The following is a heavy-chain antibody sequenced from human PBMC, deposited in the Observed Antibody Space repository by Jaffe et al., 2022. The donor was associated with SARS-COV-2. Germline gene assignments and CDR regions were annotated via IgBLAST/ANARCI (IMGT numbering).Heavy chain of an antibody. J-gene: IGHJ6*02. Sequence: QVQLVESGGGVVQPGRSLRLSCAASGFTFSSYGMHWVRQAPGKGLEWVAVISYDGSNKYYADSVKGRFTISRDNSKNTLYLQMNSLRAEDTAVYYCAKDSGAMTRGMDVWGQGTTVTVSS. D-gene: IGHD2-21*02. CDR1: GFTFSSYG. CDR3: AKDSGAMTRGMDV. V-gene: IGHV3-30*18. CDR2: ISYDGSNK.